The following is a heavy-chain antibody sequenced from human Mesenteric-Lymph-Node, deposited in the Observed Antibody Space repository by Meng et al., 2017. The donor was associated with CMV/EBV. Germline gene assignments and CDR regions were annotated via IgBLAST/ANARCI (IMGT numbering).Heavy chain of an antibody. D-gene: IGHD2-2*02. CDR1: GYTFTGYY. CDR2: INPNSGGT. CDR3: AREVAEYCSSTSCYIGFGAFDI. V-gene: IGHV1-2*02. Sequence: ASVKVSCKASGYTFTGYYVHWVRQAPGQGLEWMGWINPNSGGTNYAQKFQGRVTMTRDTSISTAYMELSRLRSDDTAVYYCAREVAEYCSSTSCYIGFGAFDIWGQGTMVTVSS. J-gene: IGHJ3*02.